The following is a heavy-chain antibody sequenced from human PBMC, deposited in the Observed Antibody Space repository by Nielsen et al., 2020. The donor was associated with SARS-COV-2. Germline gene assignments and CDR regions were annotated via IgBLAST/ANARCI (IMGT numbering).Heavy chain of an antibody. CDR2: IYTDGST. Sequence: GGSLRLFCGASGFTISSSFMSWVSQAAGKGLDWVSVIYTDGSTSHADSVKGRFTISRDNSKNTLYLQMNSLRAEDPAVYYCARDNWGRMDVWGQGTTVTVSS. J-gene: IGHJ6*02. CDR1: GFTISSSF. CDR3: ARDNWGRMDV. D-gene: IGHD7-27*01. V-gene: IGHV3-66*01.